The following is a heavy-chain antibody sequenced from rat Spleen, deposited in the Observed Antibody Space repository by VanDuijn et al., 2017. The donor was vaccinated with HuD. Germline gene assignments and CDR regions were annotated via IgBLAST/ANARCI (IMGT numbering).Heavy chain of an antibody. Sequence: EVQLQESGPGLVKPSQSLSLTCSVTGYSITSNYWAWIRKFPGNKMEWMGYISYSGSTSYNPSPKSRISITRDTSKNQFFLQLNSVTTEDTATYYCARSGTGSPYWYFDFWGPGTMVTVSS. J-gene: IGHJ1*01. CDR3: ARSGTGSPYWYFDF. CDR1: GYSITSNY. CDR2: ISYSGST. D-gene: IGHD5-1*01. V-gene: IGHV3-1*01.